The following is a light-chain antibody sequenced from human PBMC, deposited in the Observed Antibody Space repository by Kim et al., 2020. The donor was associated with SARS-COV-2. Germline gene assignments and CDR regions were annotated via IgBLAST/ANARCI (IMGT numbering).Light chain of an antibody. CDR3: QHYDDLPLT. CDR2: DAS. Sequence: DIQMTQSPSTLSASVGDRVTITCRASQSINSWLAWYQQKPGKAPKLLISDASNLESGVPSRFSGSGSGTEFTFTISSLQPEDVATYYCQHYDDLPLTFGGGTKVDIK. CDR1: QSINSW. V-gene: IGKV1-5*01. J-gene: IGKJ4*01.